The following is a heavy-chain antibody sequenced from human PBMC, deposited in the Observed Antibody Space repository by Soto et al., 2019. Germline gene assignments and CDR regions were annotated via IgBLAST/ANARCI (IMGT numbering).Heavy chain of an antibody. Sequence: GSLRLSCAASGFTFSSYAMSWVRQAPGKGREWVSAISGSGGSTYYADSVKGRFTISRDNSKNTLYLQMNSLRAEDTAVYYCAKDRKPPRIAAAGTWSYWGQGTLVTVSS. CDR3: AKDRKPPRIAAAGTWSY. CDR2: ISGSGGST. CDR1: GFTFSSYA. J-gene: IGHJ4*02. V-gene: IGHV3-23*01. D-gene: IGHD6-13*01.